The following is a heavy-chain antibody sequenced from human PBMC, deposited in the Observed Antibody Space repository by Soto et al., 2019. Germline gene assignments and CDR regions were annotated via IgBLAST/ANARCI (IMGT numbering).Heavy chain of an antibody. CDR3: ARGDATDCSMGVCTFSYNHDMDV. Sequence: QVQLVQSGAEVKKPGASVKVSCKASGYSFTDYHIHWVRQAPGQGLEWLGRLNPKGGGTSTAQKSHGCVTMLTVTSINTASMERARLTSDDTAIYYCARGDATDCSMGVCTFSYNHDMDVWGQGTTVTGSS. J-gene: IGHJ6*02. V-gene: IGHV1-2*04. CDR1: GYSFTDYH. CDR2: LNPKGGGT. D-gene: IGHD2-8*01.